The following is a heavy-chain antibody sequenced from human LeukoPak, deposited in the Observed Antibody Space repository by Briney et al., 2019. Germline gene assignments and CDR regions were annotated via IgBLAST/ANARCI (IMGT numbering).Heavy chain of an antibody. Sequence: GGSLRLSCAASGFTFSNAWMSWVRQAPGKGLEWVGRIKSKTDGGTTDYAAPVKGRFTISRDDSKNTLFLQMNSLKTEDTAVYYCTTEGGWEHSDYYYYYYLDVWGKGTTVTISS. D-gene: IGHD1-26*01. J-gene: IGHJ6*03. CDR3: TTEGGWEHSDYYYYYYLDV. CDR2: IKSKTDGGTT. V-gene: IGHV3-15*01. CDR1: GFTFSNAW.